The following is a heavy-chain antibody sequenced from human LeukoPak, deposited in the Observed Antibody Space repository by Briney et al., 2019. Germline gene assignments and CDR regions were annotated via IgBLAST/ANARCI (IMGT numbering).Heavy chain of an antibody. J-gene: IGHJ3*02. V-gene: IGHV3-30*02. CDR2: KRFDGSNK. D-gene: IGHD1-26*01. CDR1: GFTFSDYG. CDR3: AKDRGGSHDAFDI. Sequence: GGSLRLSCAASGFTFSDYGMHWVRQAPGKGLEWVAFKRFDGSNKYYVDSVKGRFTISRDNSKNTLYLQMNSLTTEDTAVYYCAKDRGGSHDAFDIWGQGTMVTVSS.